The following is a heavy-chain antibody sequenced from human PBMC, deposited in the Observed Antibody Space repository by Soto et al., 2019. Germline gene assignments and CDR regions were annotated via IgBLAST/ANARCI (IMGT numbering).Heavy chain of an antibody. D-gene: IGHD2-8*02. J-gene: IGHJ4*02. V-gene: IGHV3-23*01. CDR1: GFTFSSYA. CDR2: ISGSGGST. Sequence: EVQLLESGGGLVQPGGSLRLSCAASGFTFSSYAMSWVRQAPGKGLEWVSAISGSGGSTYYADSVKGRFAISRDNSKNTRYLRMNSLRAEDTAVYYCAKWVRAVGYGSRWGQGTLVTVSS. CDR3: AKWVRAVGYGSR.